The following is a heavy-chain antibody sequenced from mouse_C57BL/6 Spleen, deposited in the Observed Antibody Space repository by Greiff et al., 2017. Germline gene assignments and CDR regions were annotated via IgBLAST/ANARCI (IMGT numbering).Heavy chain of an antibody. D-gene: IGHD6-5*01. CDR1: GYSFTGYY. J-gene: IGHJ4*01. Sequence: VQLQQSGPELVKPGASVKISCKASGYSFTGYYMNWVKQSPEKSLEWIGEINPSTGGTTYNQKFKANATLTVDKSSSTAYMQLKSLTSEDSAVYYCARSYDYYAMDYWGQGTSVTVSS. CDR2: INPSTGGT. CDR3: ARSYDYYAMDY. V-gene: IGHV1-42*01.